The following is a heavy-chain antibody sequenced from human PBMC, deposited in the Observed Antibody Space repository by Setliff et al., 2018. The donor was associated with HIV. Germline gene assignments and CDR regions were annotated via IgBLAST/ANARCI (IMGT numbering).Heavy chain of an antibody. CDR3: VRGHCNSDKCWYTWFDP. J-gene: IGHJ5*02. CDR1: GYTFTSYG. D-gene: IGHD2-2*01. CDR2: ISTYNDNT. V-gene: IGHV1-18*01. Sequence: ASVKVSCKASGYTFTSYGISWVRQAPGQGLEWMGWISTYNDNTNYAQKLQGRVTMTTDTSTTTASMELRSLRSDDTAVYYCVRGHCNSDKCWYTWFDPWGQGTLVTVSS.